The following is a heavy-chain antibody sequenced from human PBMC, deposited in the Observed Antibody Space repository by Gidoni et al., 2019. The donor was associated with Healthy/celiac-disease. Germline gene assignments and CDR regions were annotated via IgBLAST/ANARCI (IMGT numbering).Heavy chain of an antibody. CDR1: GFTFSSYG. CDR3: ARDREWEGVKNYGMDV. Sequence: QVQLVESGGGVVPPGRSLRLSCAASGFTFSSYGMHWVRQAPGKGLEWVAVIWYDGSNKYYADSVKGRFTISRDNSKNTLYLQMNSLRAEDTAVYYCARDREWEGVKNYGMDVWGQGTTVTVSS. J-gene: IGHJ6*02. D-gene: IGHD1-26*01. V-gene: IGHV3-33*01. CDR2: IWYDGSNK.